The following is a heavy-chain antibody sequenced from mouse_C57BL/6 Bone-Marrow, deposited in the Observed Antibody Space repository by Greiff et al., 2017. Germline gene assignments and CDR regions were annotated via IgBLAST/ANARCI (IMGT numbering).Heavy chain of an antibody. Sequence: QVQLQQSGAELVKPGASVKLSCKASGYTFTSYWMHWVKQRPGQGLEWIGSINPGNGDTNYNEKFKGKATLTVDKSSSTAYMQLSSLTSEDAAVYCCARVGEGYFAYWGQGTTLTVSS. CDR3: ARVGEGYFAY. CDR2: INPGNGDT. V-gene: IGHV1-53*01. J-gene: IGHJ2*01. CDR1: GYTFTSYW.